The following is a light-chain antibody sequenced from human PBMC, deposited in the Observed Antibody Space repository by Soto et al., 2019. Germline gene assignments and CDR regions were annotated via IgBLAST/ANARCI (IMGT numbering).Light chain of an antibody. CDR1: SSDIGSNT. CDR2: SDK. J-gene: IGLJ1*01. CDR3: AAWDDRLIGYV. Sequence: QSVLTQPPSASGTPGQRVTISCYGSSSDIGSNTVSWYQQLPGTAPKLLIYSDKQRPSGVPDRFSGSKSGTSASLAISGLQSEDEADYYCAAWDDRLIGYVVGTGTKVTVL. V-gene: IGLV1-44*01.